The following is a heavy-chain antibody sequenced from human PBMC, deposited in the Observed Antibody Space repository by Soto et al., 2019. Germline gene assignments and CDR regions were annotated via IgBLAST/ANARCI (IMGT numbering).Heavy chain of an antibody. V-gene: IGHV3-33*01. CDR3: ARESSSKYYFDY. CDR2: IWYDGSNK. J-gene: IGHJ4*02. D-gene: IGHD6-19*01. CDR1: GFTFSSYG. Sequence: QVQLVESGGGVVQPGRSLRLSCAASGFTFSSYGMHWVRQAPGKGLEWVAVIWYDGSNKYYADSVKGRFTISRDNSKNTLYLQMNSLRAEDTAVYYCARESSSKYYFDYWGQGTLVTVSS.